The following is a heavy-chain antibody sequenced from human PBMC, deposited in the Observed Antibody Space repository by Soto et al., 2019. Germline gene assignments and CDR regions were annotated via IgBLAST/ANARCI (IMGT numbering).Heavy chain of an antibody. CDR1: GFTFSSYA. CDR2: ISYDGSNK. J-gene: IGHJ4*02. D-gene: IGHD3-22*01. Sequence: GGSLRLSCAASGFTFSSYAMHWVRQAPGKGLEWVAVISYDGSNKYYADSVKGRFTISRDNSKNTLYLQMNSLRAEDTAVYYCARDRDYYDSSGYYYGEGGYYFDYWGQGTLVTVSS. V-gene: IGHV3-30-3*01. CDR3: ARDRDYYDSSGYYYGEGGYYFDY.